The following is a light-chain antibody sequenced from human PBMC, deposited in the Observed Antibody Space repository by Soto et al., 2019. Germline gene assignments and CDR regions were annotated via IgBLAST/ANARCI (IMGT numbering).Light chain of an antibody. CDR1: SSDVGGYNY. J-gene: IGLJ1*01. CDR2: DVT. V-gene: IGLV2-11*01. CDR3: CSYAGSIYV. Sequence: QSVLTQPRSVSGSPEQSVTISCTGTSSDVGGYNYVSWYQQQPGKAPKLMIYDVTKRPSGVPDRFSGSKSGNTASLTISGLQAEDEADYYCCSYAGSIYVFGTGTKVTVL.